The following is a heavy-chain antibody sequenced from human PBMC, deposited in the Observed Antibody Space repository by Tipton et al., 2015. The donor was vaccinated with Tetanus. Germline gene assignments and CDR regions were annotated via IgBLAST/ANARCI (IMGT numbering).Heavy chain of an antibody. CDR1: GFIFSSYG. CDR3: AREADCSGGSCFSGDFDN. CDR2: SWYDGTDT. J-gene: IGHJ4*02. D-gene: IGHD2-15*01. Sequence: SLRLSCAASGFIFSSYGIHWVRQAPGKGLGWVAVSWYDGTDTYYADAVKGRFTISRDNSKNTLYLQMNSLRAEDTAIYYCAREADCSGGSCFSGDFDNWGQGTQVTVSS. V-gene: IGHV3-33*01.